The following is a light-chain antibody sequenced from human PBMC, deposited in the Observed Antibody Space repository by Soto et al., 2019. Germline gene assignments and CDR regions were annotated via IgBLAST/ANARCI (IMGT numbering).Light chain of an antibody. CDR1: QSVSSIY. V-gene: IGKV3-20*01. J-gene: IGKJ1*01. CDR3: QHYGSSPWT. CDR2: GAS. Sequence: EIVLTQSPGTLSLSPGERATLSCRASQSVSSIYLAWYQQKSGQAPRLLIFGASTRITGIPDRFSGSGSGTDFTLTISRLEPEDFAVYYCQHYGSSPWTFGQGTKVEIK.